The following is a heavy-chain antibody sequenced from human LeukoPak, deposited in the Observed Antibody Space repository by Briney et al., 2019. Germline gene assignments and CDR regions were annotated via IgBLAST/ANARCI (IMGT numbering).Heavy chain of an antibody. J-gene: IGHJ4*02. Sequence: ASVKVSCKASGGTFSSYPISWVRQAPGQGLEWMGGIIPIFGTPNYAQKFQGRVTITADESTSTAYLELSSLRSEDTAVYYCAREGHWQTNTFDYWGQGTLVTVSS. CDR3: AREGHWQTNTFDY. CDR2: IIPIFGTP. V-gene: IGHV1-69*13. D-gene: IGHD1-14*01. CDR1: GGTFSSYP.